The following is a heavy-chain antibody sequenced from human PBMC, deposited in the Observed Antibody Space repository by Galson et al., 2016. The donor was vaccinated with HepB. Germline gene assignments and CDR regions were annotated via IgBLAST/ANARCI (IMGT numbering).Heavy chain of an antibody. D-gene: IGHD5-18*01. V-gene: IGHV1-69*13. CDR3: ATELGYSYGSNWFDP. J-gene: IGHJ5*02. Sequence: SVKVSCKASGGTFSGYAFSWVRQAPGQGLEWMGGIIPIFGTPNYAQIFQGRVTISADESTSTAYMELSSLRSEDTAVYYCATELGYSYGSNWFDPWGQGTLVTVSS. CDR1: GGTFSGYA. CDR2: IIPIFGTP.